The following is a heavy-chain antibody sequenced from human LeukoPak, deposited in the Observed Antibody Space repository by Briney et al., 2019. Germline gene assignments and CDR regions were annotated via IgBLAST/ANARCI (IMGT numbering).Heavy chain of an antibody. J-gene: IGHJ4*02. D-gene: IGHD3-22*01. V-gene: IGHV4-59*12. CDR2: IYYSGST. CDR1: GGSISSYY. Sequence: KSSETLSLTCTVSGGSISSYYWSWIRQPPGKGLEWIGYIYYSGSTNYNPSLKSRVTISVDTSKNQFSLKLSSVTAADTAVYYCARGRLYDSSGYSTANFDYWGQGTLVTVSS. CDR3: ARGRLYDSSGYSTANFDY.